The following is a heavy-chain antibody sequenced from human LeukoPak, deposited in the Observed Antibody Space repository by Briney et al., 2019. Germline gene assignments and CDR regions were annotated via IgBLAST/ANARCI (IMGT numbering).Heavy chain of an antibody. CDR2: ISSSGSTI. D-gene: IGHD1-26*01. CDR1: GFTFSSYE. J-gene: IGHJ4*02. CDR3: ASDRVGATVNFDY. Sequence: GGSLRLSCAASGFTFSSYEMNWVRQAPGKGLEWVSYISSSGSTIYYADSVKGRFTISRDNAKNSLYLQMNSLRAEDTAVYYCASDRVGATVNFDYWGQGTLVTVSS. V-gene: IGHV3-48*03.